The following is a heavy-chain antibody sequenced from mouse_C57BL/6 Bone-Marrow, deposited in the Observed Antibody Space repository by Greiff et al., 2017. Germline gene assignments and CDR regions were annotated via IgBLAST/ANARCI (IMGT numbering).Heavy chain of an antibody. CDR3: GTTKWFAY. D-gene: IGHD1-1*01. J-gene: IGHJ3*01. V-gene: IGHV1-39*01. Sequence: EVQGVESGPELVKPGASVKISCKASGYSFTDYNMNWVKQSNGKSLEWIVVINPNYGTTSYNQKFKGKATLTVDQSSSTAYMQLNSLTSEDSAVYYCGTTKWFAYWGQGTLVTVSA. CDR2: INPNYGTT. CDR1: GYSFTDYN.